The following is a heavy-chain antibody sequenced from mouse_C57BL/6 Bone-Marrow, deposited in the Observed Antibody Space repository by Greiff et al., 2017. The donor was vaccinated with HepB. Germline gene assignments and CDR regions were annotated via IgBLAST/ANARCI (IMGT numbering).Heavy chain of an antibody. Sequence: QVTLKVCGPGILQSSQTLSLTCSFSGFSLSTSGMGVSWIRQPSGKGLEWLAHIYWDDDKRYNPSLKSRLTISKDTSRNQVFLKVTSVDTADTATYCCARRGGTTNYFDYWGQGTTLTVSS. D-gene: IGHD1-1*01. CDR1: GFSLSTSGMG. CDR3: ARRGGTTNYFDY. CDR2: IYWDDDK. J-gene: IGHJ2*01. V-gene: IGHV8-12*01.